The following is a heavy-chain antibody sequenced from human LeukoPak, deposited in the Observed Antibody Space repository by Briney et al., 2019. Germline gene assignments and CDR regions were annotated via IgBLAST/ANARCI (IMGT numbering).Heavy chain of an antibody. CDR2: ISGSGSST. V-gene: IGHV3-23*01. D-gene: IGHD6-19*01. Sequence: GGSLRLSCAASGLTFSTFAMSWVRQAPGKGLEWISCISGSGSSTYYADSVKGRFTISRDNSKNTLYLQMNSLRAEDTAVYYCANTRLYTSGWSNWGQGTLVTVSS. CDR3: ANTRLYTSGWSN. J-gene: IGHJ4*02. CDR1: GLTFSTFA.